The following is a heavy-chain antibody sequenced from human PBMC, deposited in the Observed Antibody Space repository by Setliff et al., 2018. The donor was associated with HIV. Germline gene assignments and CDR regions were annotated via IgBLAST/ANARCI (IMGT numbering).Heavy chain of an antibody. CDR3: ARVLGVRRDYYDSSAPLRAAFDI. J-gene: IGHJ3*02. V-gene: IGHV4-31*03. D-gene: IGHD3-22*01. Sequence: SETLSLTCTVSGGSITSGGDSWSWIRQHPGKGLKWIGYISYSGITYYDPSLRSRLTMSVDTSNNQFSLKLSSATAADTAVYYCARVLGVRRDYYDSSAPLRAAFDIWGQGTMVTVS. CDR2: ISYSGIT. CDR1: GGSITSGGDS.